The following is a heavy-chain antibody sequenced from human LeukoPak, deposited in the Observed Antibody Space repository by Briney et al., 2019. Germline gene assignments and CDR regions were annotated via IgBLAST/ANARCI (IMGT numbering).Heavy chain of an antibody. CDR3: VRARAGGLDY. Sequence: GESLRLSCAASGFTFRHYAVHWVRQAPGRGLEWVAVLSFDGAHKYYAESVKGRFTISRDNSNNTLFLQMDSLRIEDTALYYCVRARAGGLDYWGQGTLVTVSS. CDR2: LSFDGAHK. V-gene: IGHV3-30*04. CDR1: GFTFRHYA. J-gene: IGHJ4*02. D-gene: IGHD3-16*01.